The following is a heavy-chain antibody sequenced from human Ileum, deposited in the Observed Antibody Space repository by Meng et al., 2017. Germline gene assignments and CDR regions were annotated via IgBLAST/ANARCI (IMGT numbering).Heavy chain of an antibody. CDR1: GYTFTTFG. D-gene: IGHD6-19*01. J-gene: IGHJ4*02. Sequence: QDQLVQSGIYVKKPGASVKVSCKPSGYTFTTFGISWVRQAPGQGLEWMGWIDPGNGDRNFAQKFQDRITLTTDTTTTTAYMELRSLRSDDTAIFYCARDRQWVFDYWGQGTLVTVSS. V-gene: IGHV1-18*01. CDR3: ARDRQWVFDY. CDR2: IDPGNGDR.